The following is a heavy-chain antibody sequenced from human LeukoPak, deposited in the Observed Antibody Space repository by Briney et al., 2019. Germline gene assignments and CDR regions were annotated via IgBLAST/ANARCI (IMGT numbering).Heavy chain of an antibody. D-gene: IGHD3-3*01. CDR1: GYTLTSYY. CDR3: ARPYYDFWSGYSRYWFDP. V-gene: IGHV1-46*01. J-gene: IGHJ5*02. CDR2: INPSGGST. Sequence: ASVTVSCKASGYTLTSYYMHWVRQAPGQGLEWMGMINPSGGSTSYAQKFQGRVTMTRDTSRSTVYMELSSLRSEDTAVYYCARPYYDFWSGYSRYWFDPWGQGTLVTVSS.